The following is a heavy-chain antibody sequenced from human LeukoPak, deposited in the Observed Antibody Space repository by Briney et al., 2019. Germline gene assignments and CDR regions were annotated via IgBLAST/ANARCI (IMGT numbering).Heavy chain of an antibody. Sequence: TGGSLRLPCATSGFTFSRSAMNWVRQAPGRGLEWVSSISSDSYYIYYGDSLKGRFTISRDNAKNSLFLQMNSLRSEDTAVYYCARDRGGGSLDYWGQGTLVTVSS. CDR2: ISSDSYYI. D-gene: IGHD3-16*01. V-gene: IGHV3-21*01. CDR1: GFTFSRSA. CDR3: ARDRGGGSLDY. J-gene: IGHJ4*02.